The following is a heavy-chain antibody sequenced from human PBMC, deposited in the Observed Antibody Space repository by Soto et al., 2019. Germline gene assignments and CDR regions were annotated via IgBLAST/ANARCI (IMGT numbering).Heavy chain of an antibody. D-gene: IGHD3-10*01. CDR3: ARERTLLLWFGEGSWFDP. J-gene: IGHJ5*02. V-gene: IGHV4-34*01. CDR1: GGSFSGYY. Sequence: SETLSLTCAVYGGSFSGYYWSGIRQPPGKGLEWIGEINHSGSTNYNPSLKSRVTISVDTSKNQFSLKLSSVTAADTAVYYCARERTLLLWFGEGSWFDPWGQGTLVTVSS. CDR2: INHSGST.